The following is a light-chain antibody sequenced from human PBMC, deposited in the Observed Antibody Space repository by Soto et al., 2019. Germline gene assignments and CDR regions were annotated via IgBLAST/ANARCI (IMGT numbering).Light chain of an antibody. CDR2: HAS. CDR1: QSVSSSY. Sequence: EIVLTQSPGTLSLSPGERGTLSCRASQSVSSSYLAWYQQKPGQAPRLLIYHASNRATGTPDRFSGSGSGTDFDLTISRLEPEDFAVYFCQQYGSSPQTFGPGTKVDMK. V-gene: IGKV3-20*01. J-gene: IGKJ3*01. CDR3: QQYGSSPQT.